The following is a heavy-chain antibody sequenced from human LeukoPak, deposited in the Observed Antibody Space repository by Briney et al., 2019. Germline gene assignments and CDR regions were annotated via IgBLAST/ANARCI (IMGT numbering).Heavy chain of an antibody. Sequence: PSESLSLTCAVYGASFSGPFWSWIRQSPEKGREWIGEISESGNTNYNPSLRSRVTISIDTSRYHFSLELRSVTAADTAVYFCARDGTDCGGDCYSEKWGQGTLVTVSS. CDR3: ARDGTDCGGDCYSEK. J-gene: IGHJ4*02. D-gene: IGHD2-21*02. CDR2: ISESGNT. V-gene: IGHV4-34*01. CDR1: GASFSGPF.